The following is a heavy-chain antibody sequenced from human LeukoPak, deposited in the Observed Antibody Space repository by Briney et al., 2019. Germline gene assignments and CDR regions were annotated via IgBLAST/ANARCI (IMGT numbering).Heavy chain of an antibody. CDR2: INHSGST. CDR3: AGAPWFGELLRVEYYFDY. Sequence: SETLSLTCAVYGGSFSGYYWSWIRQPPGKGLEWIGEINHSGSTNYNPSLKSRVTISVDTSKNQFSLKLSSVTAADTAVYYCAGAPWFGELLRVEYYFDYWGQGTLVTVSS. CDR1: GGSFSGYY. J-gene: IGHJ4*02. D-gene: IGHD3-10*01. V-gene: IGHV4-34*01.